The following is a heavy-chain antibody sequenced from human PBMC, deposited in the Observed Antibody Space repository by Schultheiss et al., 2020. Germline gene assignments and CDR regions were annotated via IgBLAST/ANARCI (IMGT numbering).Heavy chain of an antibody. V-gene: IGHV4-59*01. CDR1: GFTFSDYY. CDR3: ARFGYSGYRGFDY. J-gene: IGHJ4*02. CDR2: IHNSGST. Sequence: GSLRLSCAASGFTFSDYYMSWIRQAPGKGLEWIGFIHNSGSTNYNPSLKSRVTISVDTSKNRFSLRLSSVTAADTAVYYCARFGYSGYRGFDYWGQGTLVTVSS. D-gene: IGHD5-12*01.